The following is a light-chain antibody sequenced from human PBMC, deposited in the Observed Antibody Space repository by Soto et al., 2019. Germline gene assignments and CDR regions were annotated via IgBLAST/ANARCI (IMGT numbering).Light chain of an antibody. CDR3: QQYNSYTPLT. J-gene: IGKJ4*01. CDR2: DTF. V-gene: IGKV1-5*01. CDR1: QYISSW. Sequence: DIQMTQSPSSLSASIGDRVTITCRASQYISSWLAWYQQKPGKAPKLLMFDTFSLESGVPSRFSSSRSGTEFTLTISSLQPDDYATYYCQQYNSYTPLTFGGGTKVEIK.